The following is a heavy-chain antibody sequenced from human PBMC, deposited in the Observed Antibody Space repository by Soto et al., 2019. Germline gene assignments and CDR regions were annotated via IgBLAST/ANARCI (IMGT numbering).Heavy chain of an antibody. J-gene: IGHJ4*02. CDR3: ARHTSGWHYYDY. CDR1: GFNFSDHY. V-gene: IGHV3-11*06. CDR2: ISGSSRYT. Sequence: LRLSCAASGFNFSDHYMNWIRQAPGKGLEWVSYISGSSRYTNFADSVKGRFTISRDNAKSSLYLQMNSLRAEDTAVYYCARHTSGWHYYDYWGQGTPVTVS. D-gene: IGHD6-19*01.